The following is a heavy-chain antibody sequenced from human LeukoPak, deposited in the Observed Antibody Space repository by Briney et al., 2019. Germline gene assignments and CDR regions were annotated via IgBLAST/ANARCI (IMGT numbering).Heavy chain of an antibody. CDR1: GVSISSSNR. J-gene: IGHJ4*02. Sequence: SETLSLTCDVSGVSISSSNRWSWVRQPPGKGLEWIGEIYHSGSTNYNPSLKSRVTISVDTSKNQFSLKLSSVTAADTAVYYCARHIYGDYVDYWGQGTLVTVSS. V-gene: IGHV4-4*02. CDR3: ARHIYGDYVDY. D-gene: IGHD4-17*01. CDR2: IYHSGST.